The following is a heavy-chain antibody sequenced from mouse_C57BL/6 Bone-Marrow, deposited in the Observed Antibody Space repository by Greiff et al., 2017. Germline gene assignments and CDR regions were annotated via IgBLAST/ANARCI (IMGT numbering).Heavy chain of an antibody. CDR1: GYTFTSYW. J-gene: IGHJ2*01. V-gene: IGHV1-69*01. CDR2: IDPSDSYT. Sequence: LQQPGAELVMPGASVKLSCKASGYTFTSYWMHWVKQRPGQGLEWIGEIDPSDSYTNYNPKFKGKSTLTVDKSSRTAYMPLSSLTSEDSAVYYCARGADWGQGTTLTVSS. CDR3: ARGAD.